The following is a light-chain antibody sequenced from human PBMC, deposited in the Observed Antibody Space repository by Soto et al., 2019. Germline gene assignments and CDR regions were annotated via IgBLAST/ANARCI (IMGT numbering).Light chain of an antibody. V-gene: IGKV4-1*01. J-gene: IGKJ3*01. CDR3: QQSYSSNT. Sequence: DIVMTQSRDSRAVSLGERATINCMSSQSVLSTSNNKNYLAWYQQKPGQPPKLLMYWASTRESGVPDRFSGSGSGTYFTLTISSLQSEDVAVYYCQQSYSSNTFGPGTKVDIK. CDR2: WAS. CDR1: QSVLSTSNNKNY.